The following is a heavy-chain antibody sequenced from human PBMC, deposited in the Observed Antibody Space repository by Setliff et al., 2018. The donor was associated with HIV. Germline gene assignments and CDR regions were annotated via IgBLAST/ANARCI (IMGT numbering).Heavy chain of an antibody. D-gene: IGHD6-6*01. V-gene: IGHV1-3*03. CDR3: ARGWHSTSPNSYFDY. Sequence: GFSVKVSCKASGYSFTDYAMNWVRQAPGQGLEWMGWINIGNGDTKYSQDFHDRVTISRDTPATTVYMELSSLRSDDMAVYYCARGWHSTSPNSYFDYWGQGSLVTVS. J-gene: IGHJ4*02. CDR2: INIGNGDT. CDR1: GYSFTDYA.